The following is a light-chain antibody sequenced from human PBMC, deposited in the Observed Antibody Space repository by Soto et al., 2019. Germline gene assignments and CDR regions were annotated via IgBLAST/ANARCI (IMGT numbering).Light chain of an antibody. J-gene: IGKJ2*01. V-gene: IGKV3-11*01. CDR2: DAS. Sequence: EIVLTQSPATLSLSPGERATLSCRASQSVSSYLAWYQQKPGQAPRLLIYDASNRATGIPARFSGSGSGTDFTLTISSLEPEDFAVYYCQQRGNGPPTFGQGTKLDIK. CDR1: QSVSSY. CDR3: QQRGNGPPT.